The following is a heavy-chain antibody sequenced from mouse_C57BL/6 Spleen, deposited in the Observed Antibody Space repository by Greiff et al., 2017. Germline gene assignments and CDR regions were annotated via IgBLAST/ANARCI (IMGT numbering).Heavy chain of an antibody. CDR2: IYPRSGNT. D-gene: IGHD2-13*01. J-gene: IGHJ1*03. CDR1: GYTFTSYG. Sequence: VKLVESGAELARPGASVKLSCKASGYTFTSYGISWVKQRAGQGLEWIGEIYPRSGNTYYNEKFKGKATLTADKSSSTAYMELRSLTSEDSAVYSCARCDLGYWYFEVRGTGTTVTVSS. CDR3: ARCDLGYWYFEV. V-gene: IGHV1-81*01.